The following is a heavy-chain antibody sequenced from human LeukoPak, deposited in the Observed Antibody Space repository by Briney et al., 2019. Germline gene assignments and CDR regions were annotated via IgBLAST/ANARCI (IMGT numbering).Heavy chain of an antibody. CDR1: GFTFSSYG. Sequence: GGSLRLSCAASGFTFSSYGMHWVRQAPGKGLEWVAVISYDGSNKYYADSLKGRFTISRDNSENTLYLQMNSLRAEDTAVYYCAKDIALYCGGDCYHDYWGQGTLVTVSS. V-gene: IGHV3-30*18. J-gene: IGHJ4*02. CDR2: ISYDGSNK. CDR3: AKDIALYCGGDCYHDY. D-gene: IGHD2-21*02.